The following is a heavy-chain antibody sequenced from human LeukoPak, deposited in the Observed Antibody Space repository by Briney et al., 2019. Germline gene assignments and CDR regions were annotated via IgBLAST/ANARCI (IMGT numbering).Heavy chain of an antibody. D-gene: IGHD6-19*01. Sequence: SETLSLTCTVSGGSISSSNFYWGWIRQPPGKGLEWIGSIYYSGSTYYNPSLKSRVTISVDTSKNQFSLKLSSVTAADTAVYYCARGTYSSGWYAPRFDPWGQGTLVTVSS. CDR2: IYYSGST. CDR1: GGSISSSNFY. CDR3: ARGTYSSGWYAPRFDP. J-gene: IGHJ5*02. V-gene: IGHV4-39*01.